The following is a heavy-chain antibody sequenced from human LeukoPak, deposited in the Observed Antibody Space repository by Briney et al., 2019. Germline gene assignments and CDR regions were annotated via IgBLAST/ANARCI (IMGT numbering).Heavy chain of an antibody. D-gene: IGHD3-22*01. J-gene: IGHJ3*02. Sequence: GGSLRLSCAASGFTFSSYAMSWVRQAPGKGLGWVSAISGSGGSTYYADSVKGRFTISRDNRKNTLYLQMNSLRAEDTAVYYCAKDVTMIVVVPRAFDIWGQGTMVTVSS. CDR2: ISGSGGST. CDR3: AKDVTMIVVVPRAFDI. V-gene: IGHV3-23*01. CDR1: GFTFSSYA.